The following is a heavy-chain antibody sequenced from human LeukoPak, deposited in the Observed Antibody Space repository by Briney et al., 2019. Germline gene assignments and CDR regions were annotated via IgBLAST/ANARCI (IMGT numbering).Heavy chain of an antibody. CDR2: ISAYNGNT. Sequence: ASVKVSCKASGYTFTSYGISWVRQAPGQGLEWMGRISAYNGNTNYAQKLQGGVTMTTDTSTSTAYMELRSLRSDDTAVYYCARTMILVATGIDAFDIWGQGTMVTVSS. CDR3: ARTMILVATGIDAFDI. V-gene: IGHV1-18*01. D-gene: IGHD5-12*01. CDR1: GYTFTSYG. J-gene: IGHJ3*02.